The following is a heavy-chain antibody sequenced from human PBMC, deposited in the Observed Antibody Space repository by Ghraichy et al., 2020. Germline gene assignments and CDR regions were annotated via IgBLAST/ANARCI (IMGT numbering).Heavy chain of an antibody. D-gene: IGHD3-22*01. Sequence: GGSLRLSCAASGFTFSSYWMSWVRQAPGKGLEWVANMKQDGREKYYVDSLKGRFTISRDNAKNSLNLEMNSLRAEDTAVYYCARGGGEEYYSDSSGYWGYGMDVWGQGTTVTVSS. CDR2: MKQDGREK. CDR1: GFTFSSYW. CDR3: ARGGGEEYYSDSSGYWGYGMDV. V-gene: IGHV3-7*03. J-gene: IGHJ6*02.